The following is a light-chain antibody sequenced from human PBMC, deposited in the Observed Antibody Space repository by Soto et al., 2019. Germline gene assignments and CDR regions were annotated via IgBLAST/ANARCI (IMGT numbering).Light chain of an antibody. CDR2: GAS. CDR1: QSVSSN. Sequence: EIVMTQSPATLSVSPGERATLSCRASQSVSSNLAWYQQKPGRAPRLLIFGASTKATGIPARFSGSGSGTEFTLTISSLQSEDFAVYYCQQDNNWPPVTFGQGTKLEIK. V-gene: IGKV3-15*01. J-gene: IGKJ2*01. CDR3: QQDNNWPPVT.